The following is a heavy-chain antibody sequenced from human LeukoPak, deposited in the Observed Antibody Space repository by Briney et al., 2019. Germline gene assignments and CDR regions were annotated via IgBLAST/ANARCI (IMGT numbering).Heavy chain of an antibody. D-gene: IGHD3-22*01. CDR1: GDSVSSNSAS. CDR3: ARRRAGRSGVVITRSYYYYMDV. CDR2: TYYRSKWYN. V-gene: IGHV6-1*01. J-gene: IGHJ6*03. Sequence: SQTLSLTCAISGDSVSSNSASWNWIRQSPSRGLEWLGRTYYRSKWYNDYAVAVKSRITINPDTSKNQFSLKLSSVTAADTAAYYCARRRAGRSGVVITRSYYYYMDVWGKGTTVTVSS.